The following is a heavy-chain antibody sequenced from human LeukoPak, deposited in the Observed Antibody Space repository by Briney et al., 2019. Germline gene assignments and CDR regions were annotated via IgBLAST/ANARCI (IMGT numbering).Heavy chain of an antibody. CDR2: IIPIFGTA. V-gene: IGHV1-69*05. CDR3: ARDLGQQWWPTNYYYYYGMDV. CDR1: GGTFSSYA. D-gene: IGHD2-15*01. Sequence: GASVKVSCKASGGTFSSYAISWVRQAPGQGLEWMGGIIPIFGTANYAQKFQGRVTMTRDTSTSTVYMELSSLRSEDTAVYYCARDLGQQWWPTNYYYYYGMDVWGQGTTVTVSS. J-gene: IGHJ6*02.